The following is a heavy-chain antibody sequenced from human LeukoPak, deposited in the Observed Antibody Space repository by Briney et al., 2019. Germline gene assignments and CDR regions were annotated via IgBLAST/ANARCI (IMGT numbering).Heavy chain of an antibody. CDR1: GFTFDDYA. V-gene: IGHV3-9*01. CDR2: ISWNSGSI. Sequence: GRSLRLSCAASGFTFDDYAMHWVRQAPGKGLEWVSGISWNSGSIGYADSVKGRFTISRDNAKNSLYLQMNSLRAEDTALYYCAKGDRIGILRLGDGDAFDIWGQGTMVTVSS. CDR3: AKGDRIGILRLGDGDAFDI. J-gene: IGHJ3*02. D-gene: IGHD2-8*01.